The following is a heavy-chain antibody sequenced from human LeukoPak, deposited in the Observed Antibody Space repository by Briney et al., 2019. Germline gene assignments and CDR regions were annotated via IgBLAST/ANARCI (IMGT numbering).Heavy chain of an antibody. CDR1: GFTFSSYG. CDR2: ISGSGGST. Sequence: PGGSLRLSCAASGFTFSSYGMSWVRQAPGKGLEWVSAISGSGGSTYYADSVKGRFTISRDNSKNTLYLQMNSLRAEDTAVYYCAKDIRVVVGAATFDYWGQGTLVTVSS. D-gene: IGHD1-26*01. J-gene: IGHJ4*02. CDR3: AKDIRVVVGAATFDY. V-gene: IGHV3-23*01.